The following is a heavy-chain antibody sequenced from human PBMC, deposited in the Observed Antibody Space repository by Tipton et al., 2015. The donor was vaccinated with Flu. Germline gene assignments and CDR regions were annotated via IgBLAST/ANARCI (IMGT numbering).Heavy chain of an antibody. CDR3: ARVTWVGRGYSYGSCFDY. Sequence: TLSLTCTVSGGSISSYYWSWIRQPPGKGLEWIGYIYYSGSTNYNPSLKSRVTISVDTSKNQFSLKLSSVTAADTAVYYCARVTWVGRGYSYGSCFDYWGQGTLVTVSS. J-gene: IGHJ4*02. CDR2: IYYSGST. CDR1: GGSISSYY. V-gene: IGHV4-59*12. D-gene: IGHD5-18*01.